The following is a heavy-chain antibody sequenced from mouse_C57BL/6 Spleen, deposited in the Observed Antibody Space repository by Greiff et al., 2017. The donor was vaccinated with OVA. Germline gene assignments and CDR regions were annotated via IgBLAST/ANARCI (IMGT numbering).Heavy chain of an antibody. CDR1: GFTFSDYY. V-gene: IGHV5-16*01. D-gene: IGHD6-1*01. CDR2: INYDGSST. CDR3: ARGLLWYFDV. Sequence: DVKLVESEGGLVQPGSSMKLSCTASGFTFSDYYMAWVRQVPEKGLEWVANINYDGSSTYYLDSLKSRFIISRDNAKNILYLQMSSLKSEDTATYYCARGLLWYFDVWGTGTTVTVSS. J-gene: IGHJ1*03.